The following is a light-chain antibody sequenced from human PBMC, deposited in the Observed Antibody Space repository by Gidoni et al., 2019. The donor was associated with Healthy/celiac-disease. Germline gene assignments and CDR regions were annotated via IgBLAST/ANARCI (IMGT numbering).Light chain of an antibody. CDR1: ALPTKY. Sequence: SYELTQPPSVSVSPGQTARLTCSGDALPTKYAYWYQQKSGQAPVLVIYEDSKRPAGIPERFSGTSSGTMATLTISGAQVEEEADYYCYSTDSSGNHVVCGGGTKLTVL. CDR2: EDS. CDR3: YSTDSSGNHVV. J-gene: IGLJ2*01. V-gene: IGLV3-10*01.